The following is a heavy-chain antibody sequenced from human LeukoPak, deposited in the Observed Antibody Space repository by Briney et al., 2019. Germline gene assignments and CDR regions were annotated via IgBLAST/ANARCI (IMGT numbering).Heavy chain of an antibody. J-gene: IGHJ4*02. CDR3: AKEGFRVGAQPCDY. Sequence: PGGSLRLSCAASGFTFSSYAMSWVRQAPGKGLEWVSAISGSGSSTYYADSVKGRFTISRDNSKNTLYLQMNSLRAEDTAVYYCAKEGFRVGAQPCDYWGQGTLVTVSS. D-gene: IGHD1-26*01. CDR1: GFTFSSYA. V-gene: IGHV3-23*01. CDR2: ISGSGSST.